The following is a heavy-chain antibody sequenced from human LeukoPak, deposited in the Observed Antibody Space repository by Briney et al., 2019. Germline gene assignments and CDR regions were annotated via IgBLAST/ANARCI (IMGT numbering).Heavy chain of an antibody. CDR3: ASTSGTVGRDY. D-gene: IGHD4-11*01. V-gene: IGHV4-59*01. CDR2: VYYDGST. J-gene: IGHJ4*02. Sequence: PSETLSLTCTVSGGFISGYYWTWVRQPPGKGLEWIGYVYYDGSTNYNPSLKSRVSMSVDTSKNHFSLRLTSVTAADTAVYYCASTSGTVGRDYWGQGTLVTVSS. CDR1: GGFISGYY.